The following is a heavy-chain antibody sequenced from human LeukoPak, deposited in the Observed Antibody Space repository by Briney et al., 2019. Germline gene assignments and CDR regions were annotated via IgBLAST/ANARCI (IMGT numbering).Heavy chain of an antibody. CDR3: VGQQQLLLIDP. J-gene: IGHJ5*02. CDR2: ISSSSTI. CDR1: GFTFSSFS. D-gene: IGHD6-13*01. V-gene: IGHV3-48*01. Sequence: GGSLRLSCVASGFTFSSFSMNWVRQAPGKGLEWVSYISSSSTIYYADSVKGRFTISRDNAKNSLYLQMNNLRAEDTAVYYCVGQQQLLLIDPWGQGTLVTVSS.